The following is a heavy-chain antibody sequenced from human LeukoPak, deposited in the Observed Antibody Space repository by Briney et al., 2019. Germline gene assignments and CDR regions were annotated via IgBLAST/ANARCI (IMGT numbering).Heavy chain of an antibody. Sequence: GGSLRLSCAASGFTFSSYSMNWVRQAPGKGLEWVSSISSSSSYIYYTDSVKGRFTISRDNAKNSLYLQMNSLRAEDTAVYYCAREVGQQLVPFDYWGQGTLVTVSS. CDR2: ISSSSSYI. CDR3: AREVGQQLVPFDY. CDR1: GFTFSSYS. V-gene: IGHV3-21*01. J-gene: IGHJ4*02. D-gene: IGHD6-13*01.